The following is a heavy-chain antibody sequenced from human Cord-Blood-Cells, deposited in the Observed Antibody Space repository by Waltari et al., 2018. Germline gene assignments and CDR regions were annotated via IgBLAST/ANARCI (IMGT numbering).Heavy chain of an antibody. J-gene: IGHJ4*02. CDR1: GGSISSGGYY. Sequence: QVQLQESGPGLVKPSQTLSPTCTVSGGSISSGGYYWSWIRQHPGKGLEWLGYIYYSGSTYYNPSLKSRVTISVDASKNQFSLELGSVTAADTAVYYCAGGTPNYYDSSGGFGYGGQGTLVAVSS. D-gene: IGHD3-22*01. V-gene: IGHV4-31*03. CDR2: IYYSGST. CDR3: AGGTPNYYDSSGGFGY.